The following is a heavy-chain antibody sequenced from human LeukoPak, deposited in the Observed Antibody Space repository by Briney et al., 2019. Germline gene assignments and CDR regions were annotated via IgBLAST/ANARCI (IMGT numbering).Heavy chain of an antibody. CDR1: GGSISSYY. D-gene: IGHD3-22*01. CDR2: IYYSGST. V-gene: IGHV4-59*08. Sequence: PSETLSLTCTVSGGSISSYYWSWLRQPPGKGLEWIGYIYYSGSTNYNPSLKSRVTISEDTSKNQISLKLSSVTAADTALYYFAASDYYESSGYYLTLLNWFDPWGQGTLVTVSS. J-gene: IGHJ5*02. CDR3: AASDYYESSGYYLTLLNWFDP.